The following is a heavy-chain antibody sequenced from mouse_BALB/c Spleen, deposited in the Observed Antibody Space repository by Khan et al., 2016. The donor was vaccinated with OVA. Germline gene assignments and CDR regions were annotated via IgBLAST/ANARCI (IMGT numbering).Heavy chain of an antibody. J-gene: IGHJ4*01. D-gene: IGHD1-1*01. CDR1: GYIFTSYW. CDR2: IYPGTGST. CDR3: ARGAITSHSMDY. Sequence: VQLQQSGAELVRPGASVRLSCKTSGYIFTSYWIHWVKQRSGQGLEWIARIYPGTGSTYYNEIFKGKATLTADKSSNTAYMQLSSLKYEDSTVYVCARGAITSHSMDYWGQGTSVTVSS. V-gene: IGHV1S132*01.